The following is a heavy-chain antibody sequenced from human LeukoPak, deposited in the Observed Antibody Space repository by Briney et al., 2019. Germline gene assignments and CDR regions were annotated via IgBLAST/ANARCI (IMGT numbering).Heavy chain of an antibody. CDR2: IIPIFGTA. D-gene: IGHD1-26*01. Sequence: GASVKVSCTASGGTFSSYAISWVRQAPGQGLEWMGGIIPIFGTANYAQKFQGRVTITADESTSTAYMELSSLRSEDTAVYYCARDLGGSYQVNYYGMDVWGQGTTVTVSS. V-gene: IGHV1-69*13. CDR1: GGTFSSYA. J-gene: IGHJ6*02. CDR3: ARDLGGSYQVNYYGMDV.